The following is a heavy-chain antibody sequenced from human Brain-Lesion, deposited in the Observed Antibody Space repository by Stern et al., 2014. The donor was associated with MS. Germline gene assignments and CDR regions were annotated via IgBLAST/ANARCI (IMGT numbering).Heavy chain of an antibody. CDR1: GYTFTGYY. J-gene: IGHJ4*02. CDR3: ATYYYDSTGYNDF. CDR2: INPKSGGT. V-gene: IGHV1-2*04. Sequence: QLQLVQSGAEVKKPGASVKVSCKASGYTFTGYYMHWVRQAPGQGLEWMGWINPKSGGTNYAQKFQGWVTMTRDTSINTAYMELSRLRSDDTAVYYCATYYYDSTGYNDFWGKGTLVTVSS. D-gene: IGHD3-22*01.